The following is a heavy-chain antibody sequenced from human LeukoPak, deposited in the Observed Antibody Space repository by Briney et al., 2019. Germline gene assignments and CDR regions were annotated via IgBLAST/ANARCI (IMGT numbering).Heavy chain of an antibody. V-gene: IGHV4-31*03. J-gene: IGHJ6*02. D-gene: IGHD6-19*01. CDR2: ISYSGST. CDR1: GGSISSGGYY. Sequence: SETLSLTCTVSGGSISSGGYYWSWIRQHPGKGLEWIGYISYSGSTHYNPSLRSRVTISGDTSKNQFSLKLSSVTAADTAVYYCARGGRQWLLSSPYGMDVWGQGTTVTVSS. CDR3: ARGGRQWLLSSPYGMDV.